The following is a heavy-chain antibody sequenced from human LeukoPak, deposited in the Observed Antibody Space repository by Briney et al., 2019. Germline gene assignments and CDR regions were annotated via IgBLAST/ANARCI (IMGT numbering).Heavy chain of an antibody. J-gene: IGHJ3*02. V-gene: IGHV4-59*01. D-gene: IGHD1-26*01. CDR2: IHYIVRT. Sequence: NASQTLFLTCTVAGGSISSYYWSWIRHPPGKVLEWIWYIHYIVRTNYSPSLKSRVTISVDTSKNQFSLKLSSVTAADTAVYYCARVLGQVASWRGYLQSGAFDIWGQGTMVTVSS. CDR3: ARVLGQVASWRGYLQSGAFDI. CDR1: GGSISSYY.